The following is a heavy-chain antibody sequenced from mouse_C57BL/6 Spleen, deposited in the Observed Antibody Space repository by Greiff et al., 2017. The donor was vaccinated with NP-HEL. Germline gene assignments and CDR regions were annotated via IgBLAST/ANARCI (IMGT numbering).Heavy chain of an antibody. V-gene: IGHV8-12*01. CDR3: ARRAVDYDVFDY. Sequence: QVQLKESGPGLVQPSQSLSITCTVSGFSLTSYGVHWVRQSPGKGLEWLAHIYWDDDKRYNPSLKSRLTISKDTSRNQVFLKITSVDTADTATYYCARRAVDYDVFDYWGQGTTLTVSS. D-gene: IGHD2-4*01. CDR2: IYWDDDK. CDR1: GFSLTSYG. J-gene: IGHJ2*01.